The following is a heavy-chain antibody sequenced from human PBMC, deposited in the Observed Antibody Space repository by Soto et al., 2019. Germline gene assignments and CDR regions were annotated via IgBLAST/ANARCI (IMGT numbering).Heavy chain of an antibody. CDR3: ARDSLPYYSGYDLSAFDI. V-gene: IGHV3-21*01. J-gene: IGHJ3*02. CDR2: ISSSSSYI. CDR1: GFTFSSYS. Sequence: GGSLRLSCAASGFTFSSYSMNWVRQAPGKGLEWVSSISSSSSYIYYADSVKGRFTISRDNAKNSLYLQMNSLRAEDTAVYYCARDSLPYYSGYDLSAFDIWGQGTMVTVSS. D-gene: IGHD5-12*01.